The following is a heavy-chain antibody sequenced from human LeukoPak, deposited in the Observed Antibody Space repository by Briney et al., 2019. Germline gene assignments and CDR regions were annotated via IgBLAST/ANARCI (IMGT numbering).Heavy chain of an antibody. D-gene: IGHD3-10*01. CDR1: GFTFGSYG. V-gene: IGHV3-30*02. J-gene: IGHJ4*02. CDR3: AKDALIGYYGSGTDY. CDR2: IRYDGSNK. Sequence: PGGSLRLSCAASGFTFGSYGMHWVRQAPGKGLEWVAFIRYDGSNKYYADSVKGRFTISRDNSKNTLYLQMNSLRAEDTAVYYCAKDALIGYYGSGTDYWGQGTLVTVSS.